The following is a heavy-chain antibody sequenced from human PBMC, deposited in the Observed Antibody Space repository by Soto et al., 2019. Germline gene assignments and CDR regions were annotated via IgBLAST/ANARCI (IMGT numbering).Heavy chain of an antibody. CDR1: GFTFSSYA. V-gene: IGHV3-23*01. CDR3: AKRAGDGYLDY. D-gene: IGHD4-17*01. J-gene: IGHJ4*02. Sequence: EVQLLESGGGLVQPGGSLRLSCAASGFTFSSYAMNWVRQAPGKGPEWVSFISGAGDSTYYADSVKGRSTISRDNFMSTLYLQMNSLRAEVTAIYYCAKRAGDGYLDYWGQGTLVTVSS. CDR2: ISGAGDST.